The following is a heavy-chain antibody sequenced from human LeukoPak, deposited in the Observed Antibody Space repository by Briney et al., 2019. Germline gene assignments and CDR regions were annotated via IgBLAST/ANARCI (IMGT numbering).Heavy chain of an antibody. J-gene: IGHJ3*02. V-gene: IGHV1-18*01. CDR2: ISAYKGNT. Sequence: ASVNVSCKASGYTFTSYGISWVRQAPGQGLEWMGWISAYKGNTNYAQKLPGRVTMTTDTSTSTAYMELRSLRSDDTAVYYCATSSTNYCGGDCYHEGDAFDIWGQGTMVTVSS. CDR3: ATSSTNYCGGDCYHEGDAFDI. D-gene: IGHD2-21*02. CDR1: GYTFTSYG.